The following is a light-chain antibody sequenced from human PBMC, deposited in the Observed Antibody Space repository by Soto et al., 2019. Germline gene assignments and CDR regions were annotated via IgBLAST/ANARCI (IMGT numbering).Light chain of an antibody. CDR3: ATWDDSLNAYV. Sequence: QSVLTQPPSVSEAPRQRVTISCSGSSSNIGNNAVNWYQQLPGQAPKIVIYYDDLLTPGVSDRFSGSKSGISASLAISDLQSDDEADYYCATWDDSLNAYVFGPGTKVTVL. J-gene: IGLJ1*01. V-gene: IGLV1-36*01. CDR1: SSNIGNNA. CDR2: YDD.